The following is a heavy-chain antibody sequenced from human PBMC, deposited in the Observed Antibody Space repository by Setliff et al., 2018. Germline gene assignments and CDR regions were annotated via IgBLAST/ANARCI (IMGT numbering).Heavy chain of an antibody. V-gene: IGHV1-18*01. CDR1: GYSFSNYD. CDR3: ARAGDAATGRKGVFEY. D-gene: IGHD6-13*01. CDR2: ISVYTGHT. J-gene: IGHJ4*02. Sequence: ASVKVSCKASGYSFSNYDIMWVRQAPGQGLEWMGWISVYTGHTKSAQKFQGRITMTRDTSTSTIYMELASLISEDTAVYFCARAGDAATGRKGVFEYWGQGTLVTVSS.